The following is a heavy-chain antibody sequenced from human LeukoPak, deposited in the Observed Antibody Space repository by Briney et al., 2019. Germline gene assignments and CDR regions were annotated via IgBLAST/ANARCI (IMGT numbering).Heavy chain of an antibody. CDR1: GGSISSSNYY. CDR3: ARDRRPFDY. V-gene: IGHV4-39*06. J-gene: IGHJ4*02. Sequence: PSETLSLTCTVSGGSISSSNYYWGWIRQPPGKGLEWIGSIFYSGSTYYNPSLKSRVTISVDTSKTQFPLKLSSVTAADTAVYYCARDRRPFDYWGLGTLVTVSS. CDR2: IFYSGST.